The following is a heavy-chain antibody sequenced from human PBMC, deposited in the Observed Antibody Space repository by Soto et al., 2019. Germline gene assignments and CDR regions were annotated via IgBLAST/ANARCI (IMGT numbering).Heavy chain of an antibody. D-gene: IGHD1-26*01. Sequence: PSETLSLTCTVSGGSVSSANYYWGRIRQPPGKGLEWIGSIYYSGNTNYNPSLNSRVTISVDTSKNQFSLRLSSVTAADTAVYYCARVSGSYYHVYYFDYWGQGTLVTVS. CDR3: ARVSGSYYHVYYFDY. V-gene: IGHV4-61*01. J-gene: IGHJ4*02. CDR2: IYYSGNT. CDR1: GGSVSSANYY.